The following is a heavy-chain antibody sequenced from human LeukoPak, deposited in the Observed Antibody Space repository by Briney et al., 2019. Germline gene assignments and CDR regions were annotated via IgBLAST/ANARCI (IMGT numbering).Heavy chain of an antibody. CDR2: IWYDGSNK. CDR1: GFTFSTFG. CDR3: ARDRYSSGWYVYY. V-gene: IGHV3-33*01. D-gene: IGHD6-19*01. Sequence: GGSLRLSCAASGFTFSTFGMHWVRQAPGKGLEWVAVIWYDGSNKYYADSVKGRFTISRDNSKNTLYLQMNSLRAEDTAVYYCARDRYSSGWYVYYWGQGTPVTVSS. J-gene: IGHJ4*02.